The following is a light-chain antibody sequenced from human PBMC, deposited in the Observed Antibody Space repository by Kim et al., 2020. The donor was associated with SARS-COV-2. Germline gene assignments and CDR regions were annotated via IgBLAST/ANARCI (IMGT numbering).Light chain of an antibody. J-gene: IGKJ2*03. CDR2: GAS. Sequence: VSLGEEVSHSCRASQSISNNLAWYNQRPGQPPRLLLYGASTRATNVPERFRGRGSGTEFTLTISDLQSEDLAIYYCHQYNSGPPYSFGPGTKV. CDR1: QSISNN. V-gene: IGKV3-15*01. CDR3: HQYNSGPPYS.